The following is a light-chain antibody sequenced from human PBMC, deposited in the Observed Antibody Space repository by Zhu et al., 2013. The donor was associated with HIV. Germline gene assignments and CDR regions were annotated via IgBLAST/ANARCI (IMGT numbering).Light chain of an antibody. J-gene: IGKJ4*01. V-gene: IGKV1-27*01. CDR2: AAS. CDR3: QKXNTAPXT. CDR1: QGISND. Sequence: DTQMTQSPSSLSASVGDRVTITCRASQGISNDLAWYQQKPGGVPKLLIYAASTLQSGVPSRFSGSGSGTDFSLTISSLEPEDVATYYCQKXNTAPXTFGGGPRWRSN.